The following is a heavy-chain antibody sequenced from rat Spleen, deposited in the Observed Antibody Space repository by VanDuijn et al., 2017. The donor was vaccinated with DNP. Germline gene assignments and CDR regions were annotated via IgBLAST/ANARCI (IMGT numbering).Heavy chain of an antibody. Sequence: EVELVESGGGLVQPGRSLKLSCVASGFTFSDYYMAWVRQAPTKGLEWVAYISYDGGSTYNGDSVKGRFTISRDIAKNTLYLEMNSLRSEDMATYYCARHVLPLRVWDYWGQGVMVTVSS. J-gene: IGHJ2*01. CDR2: ISYDGGST. CDR3: ARHVLPLRVWDY. D-gene: IGHD1-4*01. V-gene: IGHV5-22*01. CDR1: GFTFSDYY.